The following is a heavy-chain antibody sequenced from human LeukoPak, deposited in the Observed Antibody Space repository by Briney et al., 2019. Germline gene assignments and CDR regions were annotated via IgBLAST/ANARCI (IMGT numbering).Heavy chain of an antibody. Sequence: ASVKVSCKASGYTFTSYDINWVRQATGQGLEWMGWMNPNSGNTGYAQKFQGRVTMTRNTSISTAYMELSSLRSEDTAVCYCARGSEIPNWFDPWGQGTLATVSS. V-gene: IGHV1-8*01. CDR1: GYTFTSYD. J-gene: IGHJ5*02. CDR3: ARGSEIPNWFDP. CDR2: MNPNSGNT. D-gene: IGHD2-21*01.